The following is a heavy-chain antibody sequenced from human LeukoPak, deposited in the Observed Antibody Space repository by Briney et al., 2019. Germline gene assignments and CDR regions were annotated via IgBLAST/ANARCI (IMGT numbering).Heavy chain of an antibody. CDR1: GGSISNYY. CDR2: IYTSGST. V-gene: IGHV4-4*07. J-gene: IGHJ4*02. Sequence: SETLSLTCTVSGGSISNYYWTWIRQPAGKGLEWIGRIYTSGSTNYNPSLKSRVTMSVDTSKNQFSLKLGSVTAADTAIYYCARDSRGYFYVPYYWSQGILVTVSS. CDR3: ARDSRGYFYVPYY. D-gene: IGHD3-22*01.